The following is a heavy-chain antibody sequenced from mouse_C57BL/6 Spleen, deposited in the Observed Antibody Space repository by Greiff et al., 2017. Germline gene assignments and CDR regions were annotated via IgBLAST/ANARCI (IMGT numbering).Heavy chain of an antibody. J-gene: IGHJ2*01. V-gene: IGHV1-66*01. CDR1: GYSFTSYY. CDR2: IYPGSGNT. CDR3: ARDSNYEVYFDY. D-gene: IGHD2-5*01. Sequence: QVQLKQSGPELVKPGASVKISCKASGYSFTSYYIHWVKQRPGQGLEWIGWIYPGSGNTKYNEKFKGKATLTADTSSSTAYMQLSSLTSEDSAVYYCARDSNYEVYFDYWGQGTTLTVSS.